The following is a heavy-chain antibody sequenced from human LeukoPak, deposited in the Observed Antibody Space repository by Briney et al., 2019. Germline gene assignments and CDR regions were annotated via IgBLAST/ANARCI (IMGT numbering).Heavy chain of an antibody. V-gene: IGHV3-66*04. CDR1: GITVSSNY. Sequence: GGSLRLSCVASGITVSSNYMSWVRQAPGKGLEWVSIIYSGGATFYADSVKGRFIISRENSKNTLWLQMNSLRAEDTAVYYCARLHYDVLTGPFDYWGQGTLVTVSS. J-gene: IGHJ4*02. D-gene: IGHD3-9*01. CDR3: ARLHYDVLTGPFDY. CDR2: IYSGGAT.